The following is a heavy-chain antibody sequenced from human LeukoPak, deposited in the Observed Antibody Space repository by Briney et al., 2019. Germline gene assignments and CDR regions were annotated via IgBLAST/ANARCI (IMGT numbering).Heavy chain of an antibody. CDR2: IIPILGIA. CDR1: GGTFSSYA. D-gene: IGHD6-19*01. J-gene: IGHJ4*02. Sequence: SVKVSCKASGGTFSSYAISWVRQAPGQGLEWMGRIIPILGIANYAQKFQGRVTITADKSTSTAYMEPSSLRSEDTAVYYCARDRGLAVAGTSSHFDYWGQGTLVTVSS. CDR3: ARDRGLAVAGTSSHFDY. V-gene: IGHV1-69*04.